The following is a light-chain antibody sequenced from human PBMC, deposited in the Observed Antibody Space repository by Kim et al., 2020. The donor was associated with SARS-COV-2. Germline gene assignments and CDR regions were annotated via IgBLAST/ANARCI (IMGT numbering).Light chain of an antibody. CDR3: QVWDSSSDHPV. Sequence: SYELTQPPSVSVAPGKTARITCGGNNIGSKSVHWYQQKPGQAPVLVIYYDSDRPSGIPERFSGSNCGNTATLTISRVEAGDEADYYCQVWDSSSDHPVFGGGTQLTVL. CDR1: NIGSKS. V-gene: IGLV3-21*04. CDR2: YDS. J-gene: IGLJ3*02.